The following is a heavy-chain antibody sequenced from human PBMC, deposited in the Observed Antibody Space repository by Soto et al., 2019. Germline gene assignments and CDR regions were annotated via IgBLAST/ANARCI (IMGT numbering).Heavy chain of an antibody. CDR2: IRSKANSYAT. D-gene: IGHD2-15*01. V-gene: IGHV3-73*02. J-gene: IGHJ3*02. CDR3: TRHPPRYCSGGSCYSLFDI. CDR1: GFTFRGSA. Sequence: EVQLVESGGGLVQPGGSLKLSCAASGFTFRGSAMHWVRQASGKGLEWVGRIRSKANSYATAYAASVKGRFTISRDDSKNTAYLQMNSLKTEDTAVYYCTRHPPRYCSGGSCYSLFDIWGQGTMVTVSS.